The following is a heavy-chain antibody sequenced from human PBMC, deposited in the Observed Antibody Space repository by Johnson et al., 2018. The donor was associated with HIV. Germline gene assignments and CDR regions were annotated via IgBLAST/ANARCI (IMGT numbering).Heavy chain of an antibody. J-gene: IGHJ3*02. Sequence: VQLVESGGGLVKPGWSLRLSCAASGFTFSSYAMSWVRQAPGKGLEWVSGVTGTGGDTYYAESVKGRFTISSDHAKNSLYLQMNSLRAEDTAVYYCARYCSGGSCYSVWQKNYAFDIWGQGTMVTVSS. CDR1: GFTFSSYA. CDR2: VTGTGGDT. V-gene: IGHV3-23*04. CDR3: ARYCSGGSCYSVWQKNYAFDI. D-gene: IGHD2-15*01.